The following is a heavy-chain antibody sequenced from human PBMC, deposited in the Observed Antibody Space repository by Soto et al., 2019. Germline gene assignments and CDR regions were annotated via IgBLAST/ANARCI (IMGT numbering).Heavy chain of an antibody. J-gene: IGHJ5*02. CDR1: GGSVSSYY. Sequence: ETLSLTCTGSGGSVSSYYRSWIRQPPGKGLEWIGYIYYSGSTNYNPSLKSRVTISVDTSKNQFSLKLCSVTAADTAVYYCARDIGMVVAATPTNWFDPWGQGTLVTVSS. V-gene: IGHV4-59*02. CDR2: IYYSGST. CDR3: ARDIGMVVAATPTNWFDP. D-gene: IGHD2-15*01.